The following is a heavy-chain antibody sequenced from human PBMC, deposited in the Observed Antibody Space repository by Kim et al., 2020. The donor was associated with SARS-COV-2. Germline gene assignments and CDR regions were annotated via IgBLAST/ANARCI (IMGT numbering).Heavy chain of an antibody. CDR1: GYTFTSYA. J-gene: IGHJ4*02. V-gene: IGHV1-3*01. CDR3: ARSFRANSGWYGY. D-gene: IGHD6-19*01. CDR2: INAGNGNT. Sequence: ASVKVSCKASGYTFTSYAMHWVRQAPGQRLEWMGWINAGNGNTKYSQKFQGRVTITRDTSAGTAYMELSSLRSEDTAVYYCARSFRANSGWYGYWGQGSLVTVSS.